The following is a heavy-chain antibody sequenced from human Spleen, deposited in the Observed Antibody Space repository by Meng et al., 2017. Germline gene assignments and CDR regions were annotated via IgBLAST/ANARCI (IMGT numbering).Heavy chain of an antibody. D-gene: IGHD6-19*01. V-gene: IGHV3-23*01. CDR2: ISISGEDT. CDR1: GFTFSNAA. Sequence: GGSLRLSCAVSGFTFSNAAMSWVRQAPGKGLEWVSSISISGEDTKYADSVKGRFTVSRDNSQNTLYLQMNSLRAEDTAVYYCAKQYGIAVAGTAVDYWGQGTLVTVS. J-gene: IGHJ4*02. CDR3: AKQYGIAVAGTAVDY.